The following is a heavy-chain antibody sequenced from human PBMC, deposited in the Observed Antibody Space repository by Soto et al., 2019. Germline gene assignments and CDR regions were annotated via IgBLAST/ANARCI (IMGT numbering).Heavy chain of an antibody. CDR1: GYSFTSYW. CDR2: IYPGDSDT. V-gene: IGHV5-51*01. D-gene: IGHD2-21*01. CDR3: EMRHDSRGDFDF. Sequence: EYLKLSWKGSGYSFTSYWIGWVRQLPGKGLEWMGIIYPGDSDTTYSPSFQGQVTISADKSIRTASLQWSSLKASYTAMYYCEMRHDSRGDFDFWGKGTMVT. J-gene: IGHJ3*01.